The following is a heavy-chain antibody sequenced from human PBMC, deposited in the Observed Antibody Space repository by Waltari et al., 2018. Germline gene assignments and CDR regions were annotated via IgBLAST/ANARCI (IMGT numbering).Heavy chain of an antibody. D-gene: IGHD3-10*01. CDR3: AXALGSGSFLIGX. CDR1: GFAFSSCA. Sequence: XVQLXESXGGVVQPGRSMRXSCAASGFAFSSCAMHWVRQAPGKGLEWXAVIWXDGSYXYYADSVKGRXTVSRDNSKTALFVQMNXLRAEDTAXYXCAXALGSGSFLIGXWGQGTLVTVSS. V-gene: IGHV3-33*01. J-gene: IGHJ4*02. CDR2: IWXDGSYX.